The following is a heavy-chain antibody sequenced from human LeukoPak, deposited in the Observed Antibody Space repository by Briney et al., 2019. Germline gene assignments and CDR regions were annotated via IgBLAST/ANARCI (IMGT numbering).Heavy chain of an antibody. Sequence: SETLSLTCTVSGGSXXXGDYYWSWIRQPPGXXLEWIGYXXXXXXXXXXXXXXXXLXXSVXTSKNQFSLKLSSVTAADTAVYYCARELERRLGYWGQGTLVTVSS. J-gene: IGHJ4*02. V-gene: IGHV4-30-4*01. CDR2: XXXXXXX. CDR3: ARELERRLGY. CDR1: GGSXXXGDYY. D-gene: IGHD1-1*01.